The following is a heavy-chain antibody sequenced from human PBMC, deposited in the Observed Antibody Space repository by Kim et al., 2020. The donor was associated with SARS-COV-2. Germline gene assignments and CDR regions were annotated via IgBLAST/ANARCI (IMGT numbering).Heavy chain of an antibody. V-gene: IGHV4-39*01. D-gene: IGHD5-12*01. Sequence: SETLSLTCTVSGASITSSSYYWGWIRQPPGKGLEWIGSIYYTGRTYYNPSLKSRVTISVDTSKNQFSLELSSVNAADTAVYYCALRLCDYWGQGTLVTVS. CDR2: IYYTGRT. CDR3: ALRLCDY. J-gene: IGHJ4*02. CDR1: GASITSSSYY.